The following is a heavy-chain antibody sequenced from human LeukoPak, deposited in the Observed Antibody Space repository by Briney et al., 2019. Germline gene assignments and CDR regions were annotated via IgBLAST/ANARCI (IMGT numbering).Heavy chain of an antibody. D-gene: IGHD3-10*01. CDR2: IYYSGTT. CDR1: GGSISTYY. J-gene: IGHJ5*02. CDR3: ARHKDRSYGSGVDWFDP. Sequence: NASETLSLTCTVSGGSISTYYWSWFRQPPGKGLEWIAYIYYSGTTNYNPSLKSRVTISVDTSKNQFSLKLTSVTAADTAVYYCARHKDRSYGSGVDWFDPWGQGTLVTVSS. V-gene: IGHV4-59*08.